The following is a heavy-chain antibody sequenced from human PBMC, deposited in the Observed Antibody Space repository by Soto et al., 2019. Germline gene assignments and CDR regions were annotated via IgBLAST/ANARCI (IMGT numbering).Heavy chain of an antibody. Sequence: QVQLVQSGAEVKKPGASVKVSCKASGYTFTSYYMHWVRQAPGQGLEWMGIINPSGGSTSYAQKFQGRVTMTRDTSTSTVYMELSSLRSEDTAVYYCARVRGGSYEGEYFQHWGHGTLVTVSA. CDR3: ARVRGGSYEGEYFQH. D-gene: IGHD1-26*01. CDR1: GYTFTSYY. V-gene: IGHV1-46*01. J-gene: IGHJ1*01. CDR2: INPSGGST.